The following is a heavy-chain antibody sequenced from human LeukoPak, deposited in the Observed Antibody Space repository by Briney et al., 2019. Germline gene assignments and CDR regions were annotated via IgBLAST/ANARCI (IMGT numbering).Heavy chain of an antibody. V-gene: IGHV3-23*01. CDR1: GFTFSSYG. CDR2: PSGGEI. D-gene: IGHD4-17*01. Sequence: PGGTLRLSCAASGFTFSSYGMSWVRQPPGKGLEWVSSPSGGEIHHADSVRGRFTISRDNSDNTLYLQMNSLRAEDTAVFYCAKEIWPTVTTPGHTYFDYWGQGALVTVSS. CDR3: AKEIWPTVTTPGHTYFDY. J-gene: IGHJ4*02.